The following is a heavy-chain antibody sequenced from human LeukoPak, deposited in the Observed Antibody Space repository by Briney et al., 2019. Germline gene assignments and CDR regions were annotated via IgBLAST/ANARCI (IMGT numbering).Heavy chain of an antibody. CDR1: GFTFSNYV. CDR3: ARDSTASLDY. Sequence: GGSLRLSCAASGFTFSNYVVSWVRQAPGKGLEWVSAISGSGGATFYPDSVKGRFTISRDNSKNTLYLQMNSLRAEDTAVYYCARDSTASLDYWGQGTLVTVSS. J-gene: IGHJ4*02. V-gene: IGHV3-23*01. CDR2: ISGSGGAT. D-gene: IGHD4-17*01.